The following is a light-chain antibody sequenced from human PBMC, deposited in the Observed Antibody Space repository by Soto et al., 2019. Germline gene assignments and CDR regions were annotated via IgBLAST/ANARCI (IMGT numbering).Light chain of an antibody. CDR1: QSVNTY. V-gene: IGKV3-11*01. CDR3: QQRSSWPLT. Sequence: EIVLTQSPATLSLXXXXXXXXXXXASQSVNTYLGWYQQRPGQAPILLIYDASNRATGIPARFSGSGSGTDFTLTISSLEPEDFAVYYCQQRSSWPLTFGGGTKVDIK. J-gene: IGKJ4*01. CDR2: DAS.